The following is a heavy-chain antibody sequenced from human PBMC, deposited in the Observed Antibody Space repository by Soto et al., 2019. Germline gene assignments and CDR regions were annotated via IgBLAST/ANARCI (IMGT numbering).Heavy chain of an antibody. V-gene: IGHV4-39*01. Sequence: PXGTLSLTCTVSGGSISSSSYYWGWIRQPPGKGLEWIGSIYYSGSTYYNPSLKSRVTISVDTSKNQFSLKLSSVTAADTAVYYCARQGVDYDFWSGYTARWFDPLGQGTLVTVSS. CDR3: ARQGVDYDFWSGYTARWFDP. CDR2: IYYSGST. CDR1: GGSISSSSYY. D-gene: IGHD3-3*01. J-gene: IGHJ5*02.